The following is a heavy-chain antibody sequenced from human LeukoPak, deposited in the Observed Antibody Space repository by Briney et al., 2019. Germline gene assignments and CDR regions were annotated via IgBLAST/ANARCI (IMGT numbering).Heavy chain of an antibody. J-gene: IGHJ4*02. CDR3: ARGIVTTIQDY. CDR1: GFTVSRKD. CDR2: IYGGGTT. Sequence: PGGSLRLSCVASGFTVSRKDMTKVRQAPGKGLEWVSVIYGGGTTYYADSVKGRFTISRDKSKNTLHLQMNSLRADDTAVYYCARGIVTTIQDYWGQGTLVTVSS. V-gene: IGHV3-66*01. D-gene: IGHD5-12*01.